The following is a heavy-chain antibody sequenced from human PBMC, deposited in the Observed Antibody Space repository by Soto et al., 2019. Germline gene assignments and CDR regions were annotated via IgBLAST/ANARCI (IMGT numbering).Heavy chain of an antibody. CDR3: ATDSGIVAVPAAMGFDY. CDR1: GDSFSTYA. D-gene: IGHD2-2*01. V-gene: IGHV1-69*11. J-gene: IGHJ4*02. CDR2: IIPLLRST. Sequence: QVQLVQSGAQVKKPGSSVKVSCKASGDSFSTYAVSWVRQAPGQGLEWMGKIIPLLRSTTYAQKFRGRVTITADETTSPAYVDLTSLTAEDTAVYYCATDSGIVAVPAAMGFDYWGQGTLVTVSS.